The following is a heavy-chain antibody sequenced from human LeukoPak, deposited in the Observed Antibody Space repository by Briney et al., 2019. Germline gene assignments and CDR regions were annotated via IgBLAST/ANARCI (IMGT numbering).Heavy chain of an antibody. CDR3: ARLLYNWKRGRWFDP. CDR2: INHSGST. J-gene: IGHJ5*02. D-gene: IGHD1-1*01. CDR1: GGSFSGYY. V-gene: IGHV4-34*01. Sequence: SETLSLTCAVYGGSFSGYYWSWIRQPPGKGLEWIGEINHSGSTNYNPSLKSRVTISVDTSKNQFSLKLSSVTAADTAVYYCARLLYNWKRGRWFDPWGRGTLVTVSS.